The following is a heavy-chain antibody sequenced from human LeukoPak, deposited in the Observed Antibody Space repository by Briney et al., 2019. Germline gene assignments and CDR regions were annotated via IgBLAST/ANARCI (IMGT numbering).Heavy chain of an antibody. J-gene: IGHJ4*02. Sequence: ASVKVSCKASGYTFTGYYMHWVRQAPGQGLEWMGWINPNSGSTNYAQKFQGRVTMTRDTSISTAYMELSRLRSDDTAVYYCARILTSSGSYNYWDQGTLVTVSS. V-gene: IGHV1-2*02. CDR2: INPNSGST. CDR1: GYTFTGYY. D-gene: IGHD3-10*01. CDR3: ARILTSSGSYNY.